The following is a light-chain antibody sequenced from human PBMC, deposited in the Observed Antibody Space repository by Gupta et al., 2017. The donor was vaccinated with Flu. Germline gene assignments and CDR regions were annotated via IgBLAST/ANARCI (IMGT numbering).Light chain of an antibody. CDR2: EGA. J-gene: IGLJ2*01. Sequence: SRVGNYNLLSWYQQHPGTAPKLMPYEGAKRPSGVSTRFSGSKSGNTASLTIAGLQTEDEADYYFCSYAGIHTFVCGGGTKVTVL. CDR1: SRVGNYNL. V-gene: IGLV2-23*03. CDR3: CSYAGIHTFV.